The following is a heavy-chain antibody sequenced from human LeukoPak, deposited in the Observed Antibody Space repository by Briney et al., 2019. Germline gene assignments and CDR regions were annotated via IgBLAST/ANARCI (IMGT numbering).Heavy chain of an antibody. J-gene: IGHJ4*02. V-gene: IGHV3-48*02. Sequence: GGSLRLSCAASGFNFSNYGLNWVRQAPGKGLEWVSHISRSGSAKYYADSVKGRFTISRDNAKNSLYLQMNSLRDEDTAVFYCASGSGHWGQGTLVTVSS. CDR1: GFNFSNYG. D-gene: IGHD2-2*03. CDR2: ISRSGSAK. CDR3: ASGSGH.